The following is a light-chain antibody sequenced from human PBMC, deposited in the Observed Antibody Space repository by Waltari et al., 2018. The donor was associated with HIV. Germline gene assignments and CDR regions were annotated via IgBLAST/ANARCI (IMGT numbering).Light chain of an antibody. CDR2: KDS. CDR3: QSADNSGSSWV. CDR1: ALPKHH. V-gene: IGLV3-25*03. J-gene: IGLJ3*02. Sequence: SSELTQPPSVSLSSGQTARITCSGAALPKHHSYWYQQKPGQAPVLVMYKDSERPSGIPERFSGSRSGTAVTLTISGVQAEDEADYYCQSADNSGSSWVFGGGTKLTVL.